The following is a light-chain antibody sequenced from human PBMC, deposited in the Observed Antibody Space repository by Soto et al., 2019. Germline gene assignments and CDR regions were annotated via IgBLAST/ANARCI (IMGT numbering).Light chain of an antibody. CDR1: QDISNY. V-gene: IGKV1-33*01. CDR3: QQYDNLPLT. CDR2: DAS. J-gene: IGKJ4*01. Sequence: DIQMTQSPSSLSASVGDRVTITCQASQDISNYLKWYQQKPGKAPKLLIYDASNLETGVPSRFSGSGSGTDFTFTISSLQPEDIATYYCQQYDNLPLTFGGGTNVEIK.